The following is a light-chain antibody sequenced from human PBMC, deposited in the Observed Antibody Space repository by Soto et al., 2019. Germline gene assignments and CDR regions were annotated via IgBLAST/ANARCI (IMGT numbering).Light chain of an antibody. V-gene: IGLV3-21*02. CDR3: QVWDRNNNHVL. CDR1: DIGSKS. J-gene: IGLJ3*02. CDR2: DDR. Sequence: SYELTQPPSVSVAPGQTAMVTWGGNDIGSKSVHWYQQRPGQAPVLGVYDDRDRPSVIPERFSGSNSGSTATLTIIRVGAGDEAYYYCQVWDRNNNHVLFGGGTKLTV.